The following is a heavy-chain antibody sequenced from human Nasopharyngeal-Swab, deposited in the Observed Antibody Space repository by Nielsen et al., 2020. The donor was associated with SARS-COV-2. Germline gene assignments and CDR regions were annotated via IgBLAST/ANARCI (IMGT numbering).Heavy chain of an antibody. CDR3: ARGVGFLEWSADNWLDP. J-gene: IGHJ5*02. Sequence: ASVKVSCKASGYTFTGYYMNWVRQAPGQGLEWMGWISGYNDKSAYAQKFQGRVTMTIDTSTSTTYMELRNLGSDDTAVYYCARGVGFLEWSADNWLDPWGQGTPVTVSS. CDR1: GYTFTGYY. D-gene: IGHD3-3*01. V-gene: IGHV1-18*04. CDR2: ISGYNDKS.